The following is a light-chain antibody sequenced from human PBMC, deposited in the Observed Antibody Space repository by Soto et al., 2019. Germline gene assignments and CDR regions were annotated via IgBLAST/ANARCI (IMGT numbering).Light chain of an antibody. CDR1: QSVTSSY. CDR3: HQYGSAPWT. CDR2: GAS. Sequence: EIVLTQSPGTLSLSPGERATLTCRASQSVTSSYLAWYQQKLGQAPRLLIYGASSRATGIPDRLSGSGSGTDFTLTISRLEPEDFAVYYCHQYGSAPWTFGQGTNVEIK. J-gene: IGKJ1*01. V-gene: IGKV3-20*01.